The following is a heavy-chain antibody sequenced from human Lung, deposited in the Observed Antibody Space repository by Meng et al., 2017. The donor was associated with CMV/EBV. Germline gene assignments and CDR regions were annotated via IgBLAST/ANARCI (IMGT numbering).Heavy chain of an antibody. CDR1: GFTFSSYS. CDR3: ARGGGYYSF. CDR2: ISSSSSYI. J-gene: IGHJ4*02. Sequence: GEXXTISCAASGFTFSSYSMNWVRQAPGKGLEWVSSISSSSSYIYYADSVKGRFTISRDNAKNSLYLQMNSLRAEDTAVYYCARGGGYYSFWGQGTLVTVSS. V-gene: IGHV3-21*01. D-gene: IGHD3-22*01.